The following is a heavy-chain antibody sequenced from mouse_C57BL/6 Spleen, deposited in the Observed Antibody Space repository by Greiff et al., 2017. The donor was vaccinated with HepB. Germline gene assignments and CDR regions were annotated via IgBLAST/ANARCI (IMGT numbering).Heavy chain of an antibody. Sequence: QLQQPGAELVRPGSSVKLSCKASGYTFTSYWMDWVKQRPGQGLEWIGNIYPSDSETHYNQKFKDKATLTVDKSSSTAYMQLSSLTSEDSAVYYCARGDYDGDYWGQGTTLTVSS. CDR2: IYPSDSET. V-gene: IGHV1-61*01. CDR1: GYTFTSYW. J-gene: IGHJ2*01. D-gene: IGHD2-4*01. CDR3: ARGDYDGDY.